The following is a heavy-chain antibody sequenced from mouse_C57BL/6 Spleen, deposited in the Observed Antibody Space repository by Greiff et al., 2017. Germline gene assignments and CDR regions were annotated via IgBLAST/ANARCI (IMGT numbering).Heavy chain of an antibody. Sequence: EVMLVESGGDLVKPGGSLKLSCAASGFTFSSYGMSWVRQTPDKRLEWVATISSGGSYTYYPDSVKGRFTISRDNAKNTPYLQMSSLKSEDTAMYDGARLSDYLFAYWGQGTLVTVSA. J-gene: IGHJ3*01. CDR1: GFTFSSYG. CDR2: ISSGGSYT. D-gene: IGHD2-4*01. CDR3: ARLSDYLFAY. V-gene: IGHV5-6*01.